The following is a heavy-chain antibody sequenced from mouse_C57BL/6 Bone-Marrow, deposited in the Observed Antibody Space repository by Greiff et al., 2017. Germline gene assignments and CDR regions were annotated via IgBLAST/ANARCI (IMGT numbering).Heavy chain of an antibody. V-gene: IGHV5-12*01. CDR2: ISNGGGST. Sequence: EVMLVESGGGLVQPGGSLKLSCAASGFTFSDYYMYWVRQTPEKRLEWVAYISNGGGSTYYPDIVKGRFTISRDNAKNTLYLQMSRLNAENSTKYYCARHHYDGYCVYAMDYWGQGTSVTVSS. J-gene: IGHJ4*01. CDR3: ARHHYDGYCVYAMDY. D-gene: IGHD2-3*01. CDR1: GFTFSDYY.